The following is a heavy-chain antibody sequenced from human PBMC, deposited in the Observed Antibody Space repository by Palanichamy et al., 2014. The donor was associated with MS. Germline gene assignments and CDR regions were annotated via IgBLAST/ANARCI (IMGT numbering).Heavy chain of an antibody. V-gene: IGHV1-3*01. J-gene: IGHJ6*02. CDR2: INAGNGNT. D-gene: IGHD2-8*01. CDR3: AREQDTYCTNGVCYYYYGMDV. Sequence: LVQSGREVRSLGPSVKVSCKASGYTFTSYAMHWVRQAPDKGLEWMGWINAGNGNTKYSQKFQGRVTITRDTSASTAYMELSSLRSEDTAVYYCAREQDTYCTNGVCYYYYGMDVWGQGTTVTVSS. CDR1: GYTFTSYA.